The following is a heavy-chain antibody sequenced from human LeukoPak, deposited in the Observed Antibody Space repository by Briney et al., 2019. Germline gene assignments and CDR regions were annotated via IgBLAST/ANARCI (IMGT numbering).Heavy chain of an antibody. CDR1: GFTFSGYD. CDR2: IGIPGDT. CDR3: ARAHVAAGLAFDI. V-gene: IGHV3-13*01. Sequence: PGGSLRLSCAASGFTFSGYDMHWLRQATGKGLEWVSGIGIPGDTYYPGSVKGRFTISRENAKNSFSLQMNSLRAEDTAVYYCARAHVAAGLAFDIWGQGTMVTVSS. D-gene: IGHD6-25*01. J-gene: IGHJ3*02.